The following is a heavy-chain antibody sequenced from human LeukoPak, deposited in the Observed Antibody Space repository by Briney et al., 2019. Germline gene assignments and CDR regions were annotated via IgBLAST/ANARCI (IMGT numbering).Heavy chain of an antibody. V-gene: IGHV4-59*01. CDR1: GGSISSYY. D-gene: IGHD6-19*01. CDR3: ARDRSGGSGRYYYYYMDV. Sequence: SETLSLTCTVSGGSISSYYWRWIRQPPGKGLEWIGHIYYSGSTNYNPSLKSRVTIPVDTSKNQFSLKLSSVTAADTAFYYCARDRSGGSGRYYYYYMDVWGKGTTVTVSS. CDR2: IYYSGST. J-gene: IGHJ6*03.